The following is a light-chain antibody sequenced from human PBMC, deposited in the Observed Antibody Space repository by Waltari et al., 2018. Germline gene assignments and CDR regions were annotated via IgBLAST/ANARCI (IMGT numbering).Light chain of an antibody. Sequence: QSVLTQPPSASGTPGQRVTISCSGSSSNIGTNYVYWYQQLPGTAPKLFIYRNNQRPSEGPDRFAGSKSGTPACRAISGLRSEDEADYYCVAWDDSLSGRVFGGGTKVTVL. J-gene: IGLJ3*02. CDR3: VAWDDSLSGRV. V-gene: IGLV1-47*01. CDR2: RNN. CDR1: SSNIGTNY.